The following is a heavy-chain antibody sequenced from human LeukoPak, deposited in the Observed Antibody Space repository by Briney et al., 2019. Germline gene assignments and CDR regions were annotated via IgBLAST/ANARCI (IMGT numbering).Heavy chain of an antibody. CDR1: GGTFSSYA. V-gene: IGHV1-69*06. D-gene: IGHD3-3*01. J-gene: IGHJ6*03. CDR3: ARGPAYYDFWSGYFSNYYYYYMDV. CDR2: IIPIFGTA. Sequence: SVKVSCKASGGTFSSYAISWVRQAPGQGLEWMGGIIPIFGTANYAQKFQGRVTITADKSTSTAYMELSSLRSEDTAVYYCARGPAYYDFWSGYFSNYYYYYMDVWGKGTTVTVSS.